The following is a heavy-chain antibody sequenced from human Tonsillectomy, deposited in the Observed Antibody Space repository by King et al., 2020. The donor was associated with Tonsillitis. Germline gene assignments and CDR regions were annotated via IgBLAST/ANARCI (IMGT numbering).Heavy chain of an antibody. CDR3: VRDMNDHDSSVDYDVFDN. J-gene: IGHJ3*02. V-gene: IGHV3-7*01. D-gene: IGHD3-22*01. CDR1: GFTFSSYW. Sequence: VQLVESGGGLVQPGGSLRLSCAASGFTFSSYWMIWIRQAPGKGLEWVANIKGDGSLKYYVDSVKGRFTISRDNAKSSLYLQMDSLRVEDTAVYYCVRDMNDHDSSVDYDVFDNWG. CDR2: IKGDGSLK.